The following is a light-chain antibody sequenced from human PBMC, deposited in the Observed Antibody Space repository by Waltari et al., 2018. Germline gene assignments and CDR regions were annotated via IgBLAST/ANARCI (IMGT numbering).Light chain of an antibody. J-gene: IGKJ4*01. CDR3: QQRNSYPLT. Sequence: DIQMTQSPSSLSASVGDKVTITCRASQKPGKVPKLLIYAASSLQSGVPSRFSGSGSGTDFTLTISSLQPEDFAVYYCQQRNSYPLTFGGGTKVEIK. CDR2: AAS. V-gene: IGKV1-17*01. CDR1: Q.